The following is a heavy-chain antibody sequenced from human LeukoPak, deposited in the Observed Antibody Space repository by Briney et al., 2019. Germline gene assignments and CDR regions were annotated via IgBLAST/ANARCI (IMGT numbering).Heavy chain of an antibody. CDR3: ARIRIVGATPPGIAFDI. CDR1: GGSISSYY. CDR2: IYYSGST. V-gene: IGHV4-59*01. Sequence: PSETLSLTCTVSGGSISSYYWSWIRQPPEKGLEWIGYIYYSGSTNYNPSLKSRVTISVDTSKNQFSLKLSSVTAADTAVYYCARIRIVGATPPGIAFDIWGQGTMVTVSS. D-gene: IGHD1-26*01. J-gene: IGHJ3*02.